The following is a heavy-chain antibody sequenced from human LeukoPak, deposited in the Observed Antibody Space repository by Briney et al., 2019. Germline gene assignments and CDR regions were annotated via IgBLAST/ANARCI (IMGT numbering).Heavy chain of an antibody. J-gene: IGHJ4*02. CDR1: GGSISSYY. CDR2: IYYSGST. CDR3: ARIHSSSWYYFDY. V-gene: IGHV4-59*08. Sequence: SETLSLTCTVSGGSISSYYWSWIRQPPGKGLEWIGYIYYSGSTNYNPSLKSRVTISVDTSKNQFSLKLSSVTAADTAVYYCARIHSSSWYYFDYWGQGTLVTVSS. D-gene: IGHD6-13*01.